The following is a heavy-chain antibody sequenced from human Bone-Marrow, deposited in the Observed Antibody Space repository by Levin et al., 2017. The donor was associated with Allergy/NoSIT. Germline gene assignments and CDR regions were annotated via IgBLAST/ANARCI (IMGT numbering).Heavy chain of an antibody. D-gene: IGHD1-26*01. CDR3: ATARGATEFDS. Sequence: ASVKVSCRASGGSLSSYDINWVRQATGQGLEYMGWMSRNSGNTGYAQKFQGRITMARDSATDTFYIELTSLRSGDTAMYFCATARGATEFDSWGQGTLVTVSS. CDR1: GGSLSSYD. V-gene: IGHV1-8*02. J-gene: IGHJ4*02. CDR2: MSRNSGNT.